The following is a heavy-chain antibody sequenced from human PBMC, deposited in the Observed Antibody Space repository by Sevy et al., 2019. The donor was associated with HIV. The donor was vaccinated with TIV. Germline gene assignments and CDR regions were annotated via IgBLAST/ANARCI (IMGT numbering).Heavy chain of an antibody. J-gene: IGHJ4*02. CDR2: IYYNGHI. V-gene: IGHV4-59*08. D-gene: IGHD1-26*01. Sequence: SETLCLTCTVSGGSITSLYWNWIRQPPGNGLEWIANIYYNGHINYNPSLKSRVTLSLDTSKNQFSLRLSSVTAADTAMYYCAGENAWGRGYSWGQGTLVTVSS. CDR3: AGENAWGRGYS. CDR1: GGSITSLY.